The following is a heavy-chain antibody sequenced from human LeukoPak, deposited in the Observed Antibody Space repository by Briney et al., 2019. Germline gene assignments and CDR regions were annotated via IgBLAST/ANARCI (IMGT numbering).Heavy chain of an antibody. V-gene: IGHV3-23*01. J-gene: IGHJ4*02. Sequence: SGGSLTLSCAASGLTFNNYAMSWVRQAPGKGVEWVSVISGSGVTKYYEDSVKGRYTLSRDNSKNELYLQMNSLRADDTAVYYCARDVGFLDYWGQGTLVTVSS. CDR1: GLTFNNYA. CDR2: ISGSGVTK. CDR3: ARDVGFLDY. D-gene: IGHD2-21*01.